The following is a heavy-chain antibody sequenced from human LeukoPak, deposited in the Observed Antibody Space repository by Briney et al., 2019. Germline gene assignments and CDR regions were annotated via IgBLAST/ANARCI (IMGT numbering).Heavy chain of an antibody. V-gene: IGHV3-30*03. Sequence: PGGSLRLSCAASGFTFSSYGMHWVRQAPGKGLEWVAVISYDGSNKYYADSVKGRFTISRDNSKNTLYLQMNSLRAEDTAVYYCADGPFDYWGQGTLVTVSS. J-gene: IGHJ4*02. CDR1: GFTFSSYG. CDR2: ISYDGSNK. CDR3: ADGPFDY.